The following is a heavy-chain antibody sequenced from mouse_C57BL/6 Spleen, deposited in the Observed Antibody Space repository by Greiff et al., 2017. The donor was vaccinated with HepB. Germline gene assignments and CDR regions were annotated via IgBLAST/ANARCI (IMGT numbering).Heavy chain of an antibody. CDR2: INPYNGDT. CDR1: GYSFTGYF. J-gene: IGHJ1*03. Sequence: EVQLQQSGPELVKPGDSVKISCKASGYSFTGYFMNWVMQSHGKSLEWIGRINPYNGDTFYNQKFKGKATLTVDKSSSTAHMELRSLTSEDSAVYYCARGFTTVVARYFDVWGTGTTVTVSS. V-gene: IGHV1-20*01. CDR3: ARGFTTVVARYFDV. D-gene: IGHD1-1*01.